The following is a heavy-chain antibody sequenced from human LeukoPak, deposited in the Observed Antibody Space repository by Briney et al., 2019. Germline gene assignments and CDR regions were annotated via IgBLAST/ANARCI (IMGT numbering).Heavy chain of an antibody. CDR2: ITTSSSGTT. CDR3: ARIPGDDYYGSGSYLGGGGFDY. J-gene: IGHJ4*02. Sequence: GGSLRLSCAASGFTFNSYSMNWVRQAPGKGLEWVSYITTSSSGTTYYADSVKGRFTISRDNSKNTLYLQMNSLRAEDTAVYYCARIPGDDYYGSGSYLGGGGFDYWGQGTLVTVSS. D-gene: IGHD3-10*01. V-gene: IGHV3-48*01. CDR1: GFTFNSYS.